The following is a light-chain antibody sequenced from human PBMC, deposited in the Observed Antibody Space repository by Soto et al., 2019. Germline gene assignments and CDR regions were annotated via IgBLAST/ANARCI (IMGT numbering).Light chain of an antibody. J-gene: IGKJ2*01. CDR2: AAS. CDR1: EDISNY. Sequence: DIQMTQSPSSLSASVGDRVTITCRASEDISNYLAWYQQKPGKVPKLLIYAASTLQSGVPSRFSGSGSGTDFTLTITSLQPEDVATYYCHKYTSAPYTFGQGTKLEIK. CDR3: HKYTSAPYT. V-gene: IGKV1-27*01.